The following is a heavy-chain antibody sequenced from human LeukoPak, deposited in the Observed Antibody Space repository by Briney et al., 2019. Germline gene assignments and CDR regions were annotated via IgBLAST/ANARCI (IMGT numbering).Heavy chain of an antibody. J-gene: IGHJ5*02. CDR3: ARSEWLVSAGWFDP. CDR1: GDSFSSHY. CDR2: ISHIGRT. Sequence: SETLSLTCAVSGDSFSSHYWTWIRQSPGTGLEWIGYISHIGRTNYNPSLKSRVTISVDTSKNQFSLKLSSVTAADTAVYYCARSEWLVSAGWFDPWGQGTLVTVSS. V-gene: IGHV4-59*11. D-gene: IGHD6-19*01.